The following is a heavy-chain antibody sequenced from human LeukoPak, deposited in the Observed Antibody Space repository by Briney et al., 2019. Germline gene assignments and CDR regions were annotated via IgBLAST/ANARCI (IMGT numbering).Heavy chain of an antibody. Sequence: GGSLRLSCEASGFTFSSYAMSWVRQAPGKGLEWVSAISGSGGSTYYADSVRGRFTISRDNSKNTLYLQMNSLRAEDTAVYYCAREGSYDPWEYYYYYVDVWGKGTTVIVSS. J-gene: IGHJ6*03. CDR1: GFTFSSYA. CDR2: ISGSGGST. V-gene: IGHV3-23*01. CDR3: AREGSYDPWEYYYYYVDV. D-gene: IGHD5-18*01.